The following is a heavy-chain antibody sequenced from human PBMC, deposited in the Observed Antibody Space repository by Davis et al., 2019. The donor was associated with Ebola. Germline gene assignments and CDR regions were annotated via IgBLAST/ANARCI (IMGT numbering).Heavy chain of an antibody. CDR3: TTEITMVQGDAFDI. CDR1: GFTFSNAW. D-gene: IGHD3-10*01. V-gene: IGHV3-15*01. Sequence: PGGSLRLSCAASGFTFSNAWMSWVRQAPGKGLEWVGRIKSKTDGGTTDYAAPVKGRFTISRDDSKNTLYLQMNSLKTEDTAVYYCTTEITMVQGDAFDIWGQGTMVTVSS. J-gene: IGHJ3*02. CDR2: IKSKTDGGTT.